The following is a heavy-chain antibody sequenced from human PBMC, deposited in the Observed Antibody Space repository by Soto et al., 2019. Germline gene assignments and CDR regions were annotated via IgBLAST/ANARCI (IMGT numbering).Heavy chain of an antibody. CDR1: GFTFSSYA. D-gene: IGHD3-16*01. V-gene: IGHV3-72*01. J-gene: IGHJ3*01. CDR2: SRNKDNSYST. CDR3: ARGGRILITFGGLINDGFDV. Sequence: PGGSLRLSCAASGFTFSSYAMHWVRQAPGKGLEWVGRSRNKDNSYSTEYAASVKGRFIISRDDSKSSLYLHMNSLKPEDTAVYYCARGGRILITFGGLINDGFDVWGQGTMVTVSS.